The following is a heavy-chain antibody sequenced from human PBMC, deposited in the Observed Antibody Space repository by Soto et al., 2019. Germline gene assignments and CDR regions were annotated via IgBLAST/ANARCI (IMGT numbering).Heavy chain of an antibody. Sequence: RGGSLRLSCAASGFTFSSYWMSWVRQAPGKGLEWVANIKQDGSEKYYVDSVKGRFTISRDNAKNSLYLQMNSLRAEDTAVYYCARDPNIVLVPAALRSYYYYYGMDVWGQGTTVTVSS. CDR3: ARDPNIVLVPAALRSYYYYYGMDV. D-gene: IGHD2-2*01. CDR2: IKQDGSEK. CDR1: GFTFSSYW. V-gene: IGHV3-7*01. J-gene: IGHJ6*02.